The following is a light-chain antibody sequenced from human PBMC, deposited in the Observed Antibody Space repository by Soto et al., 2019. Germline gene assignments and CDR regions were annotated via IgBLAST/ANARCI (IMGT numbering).Light chain of an antibody. Sequence: QSVLTQPPSVSGAPGQRVTISCTGSRSNIGAGYDVHWYQQLPGAAPKLLIYGNSNRPSGIPDRFSGSKSGTSASLAITGLQAEDEADYYCQSYDSSLSGLHVFGTGTKLTVL. CDR3: QSYDSSLSGLHV. V-gene: IGLV1-40*01. CDR2: GNS. J-gene: IGLJ1*01. CDR1: RSNIGAGYD.